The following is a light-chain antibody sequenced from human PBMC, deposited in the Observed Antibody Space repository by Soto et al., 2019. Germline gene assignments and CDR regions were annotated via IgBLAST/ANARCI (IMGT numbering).Light chain of an antibody. J-gene: IGKJ4*01. CDR2: DAS. V-gene: IGKV3-11*01. CDR1: QSVSSY. CDR3: QHRSSWPLT. Sequence: EVVLTQSPATLSLSPGEGATLSCRASQSVSSYLAWYQQKPGQAPRLLIYDASKRATGIPARFSGSGSGTDVTLTISSLEPEEFAVYYCQHRSSWPLTFGGGTKVEI.